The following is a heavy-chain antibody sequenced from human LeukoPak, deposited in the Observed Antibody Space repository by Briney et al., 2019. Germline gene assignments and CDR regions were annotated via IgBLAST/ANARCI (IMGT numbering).Heavy chain of an antibody. V-gene: IGHV4-34*01. Sequence: SETLSLTCAVYGGSFSGYYWSWIRQPPGKGLEWIGEINHSGSTNYNPSLKSRVTISVDTSKNQFSLKLSSVTAADTAVYYCARHHRRGYSYFDYWGQGTLVTVSS. CDR1: GGSFSGYY. CDR3: ARHHRRGYSYFDY. CDR2: INHSGST. J-gene: IGHJ4*02. D-gene: IGHD5-18*01.